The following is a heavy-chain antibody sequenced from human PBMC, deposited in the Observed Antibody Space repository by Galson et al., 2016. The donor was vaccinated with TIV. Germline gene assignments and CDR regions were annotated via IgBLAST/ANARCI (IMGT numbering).Heavy chain of an antibody. CDR3: ARWRGRQSEFDS. CDR2: ITPDGGEK. Sequence: SLRLSCAASGFTFSSYFMNWVRQAPGKGLEWVANITPDGGEKHYVDSVKGRFTISRDNAKNSLYLQMSSLGVEDTAVYFCARWRGRQSEFDSWGQGTLVTVSA. D-gene: IGHD5-24*01. J-gene: IGHJ4*02. CDR1: GFTFSSYF. V-gene: IGHV3-7*01.